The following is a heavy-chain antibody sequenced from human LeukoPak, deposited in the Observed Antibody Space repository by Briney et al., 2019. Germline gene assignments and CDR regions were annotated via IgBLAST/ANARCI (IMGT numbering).Heavy chain of an antibody. CDR2: ISYDGTIK. Sequence: GALRLSCAASGFTLSSSPMHWLRQAPGQGLEWVAVISYDGTIKSYADSVKGRFAISRDTSKNTLYLQMNSLRAEDTAVYYCARDLVAGSPDYFDYWGQGTLVTVSS. CDR3: ARDLVAGSPDYFDY. J-gene: IGHJ4*02. CDR1: GFTLSSSP. V-gene: IGHV3-30*09. D-gene: IGHD6-19*01.